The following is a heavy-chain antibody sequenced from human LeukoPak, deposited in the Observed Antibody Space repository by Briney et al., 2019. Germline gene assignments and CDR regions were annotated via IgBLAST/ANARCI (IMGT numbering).Heavy chain of an antibody. J-gene: IGHJ4*02. D-gene: IGHD3-22*01. CDR1: GFTFSRYL. Sequence: PGGSLRLSCSASGFTFSRYLMHWVRQAPGKGLEYVSAISTNGGSTYYADSVEGRFTISRDNSKNTLYLQMSSLRTEDTAVYYCVKDANYYDSSGYYDYWGQGTLVTVSS. CDR3: VKDANYYDSSGYYDY. CDR2: ISTNGGST. V-gene: IGHV3-64D*06.